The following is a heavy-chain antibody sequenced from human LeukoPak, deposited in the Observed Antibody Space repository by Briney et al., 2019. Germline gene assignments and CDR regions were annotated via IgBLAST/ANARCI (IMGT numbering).Heavy chain of an antibody. CDR1: GFTFSSPG. Sequence: GGSLRLSCAASGFTFSSPGMNWVRQAPGKGLEWVSSISGDSASKFYADSVKGRFTISRDNAKNSLYLQMNSLRAEDTAVYYCAKYQTGAWTSYDSSDIWGQGTLVTASS. V-gene: IGHV3-21*01. CDR2: ISGDSASK. J-gene: IGHJ3*02. CDR3: AKYQTGAWTSYDSSDI. D-gene: IGHD7-27*01.